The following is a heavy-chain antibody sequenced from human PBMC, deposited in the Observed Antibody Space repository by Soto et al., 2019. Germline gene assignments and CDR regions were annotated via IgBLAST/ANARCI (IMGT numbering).Heavy chain of an antibody. J-gene: IGHJ6*02. V-gene: IGHV3-9*01. Sequence: EVQLVESGGGLVQPGRSLRLSCAASGFTFDDYVVHWVRQVPGKGLEWVSGIDWNSGAIGYADSVKGRFIISRDRAKNYLFMQMNSLRAEDTALYYCAKDIGYCSSTRCDYGMDVWGQGPTVTVSS. CDR3: AKDIGYCSSTRCDYGMDV. D-gene: IGHD2-2*03. CDR1: GFTFDDYV. CDR2: IDWNSGAI.